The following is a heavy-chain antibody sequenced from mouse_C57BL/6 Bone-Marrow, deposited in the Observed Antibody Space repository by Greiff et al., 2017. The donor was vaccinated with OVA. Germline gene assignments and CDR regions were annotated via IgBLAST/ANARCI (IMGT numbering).Heavy chain of an antibody. CDR1: GFTFSDYG. D-gene: IGHD1-1*01. Sequence: EVKLVESGGGLVQPGGSLKLSCAASGFTFSDYGMAWVRQAPRKGPEWVAFISNLAYSIYYADTVTGRFTISRANAKTTLNLEMSSLRSEDTAMYYCERRDYYGSLDYWGQGTSVTVSS. CDR3: ERRDYYGSLDY. V-gene: IGHV5-15*01. CDR2: ISNLAYSI. J-gene: IGHJ4*01.